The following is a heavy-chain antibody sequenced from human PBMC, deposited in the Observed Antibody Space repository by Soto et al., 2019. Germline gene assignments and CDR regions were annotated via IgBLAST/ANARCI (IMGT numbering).Heavy chain of an antibody. CDR3: ARAPDYGGNSYWLYYYYGMDV. CDR2: IIPIFGTA. V-gene: IGHV1-69*13. D-gene: IGHD2-21*02. J-gene: IGHJ6*02. Sequence: GASVKVSCKASGGTFSSYAISWVRQAPGQGLEWMGGIIPIFGTANYAQKFQGRVTITADESTCTAYMELSSLRSEDTAVYYCARAPDYGGNSYWLYYYYGMDVWGQGTTVTVSS. CDR1: GGTFSSYA.